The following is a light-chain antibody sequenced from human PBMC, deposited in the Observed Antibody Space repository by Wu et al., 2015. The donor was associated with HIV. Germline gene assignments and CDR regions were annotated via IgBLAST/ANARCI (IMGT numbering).Light chain of an antibody. J-gene: IGKJ4*01. Sequence: EIVLTQSPGTLSLSPGERATLSCRASQTVASDYLAWYQQRPGQSPKLLIYGASSRAIGIPARFSGTGSGTDFTLTISSLEPEDFAVYYCQQRANWPLTFGGGPRWRS. V-gene: IGKV3D-20*02. CDR1: QTVASDY. CDR2: GAS. CDR3: QQRANWPLT.